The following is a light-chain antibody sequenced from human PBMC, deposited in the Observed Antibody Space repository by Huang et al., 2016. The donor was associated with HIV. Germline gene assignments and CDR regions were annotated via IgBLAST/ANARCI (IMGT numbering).Light chain of an antibody. CDR2: DAS. Sequence: ERVLTQSPVSLSVSPGERATLSCRASQSVSSNLAWYQQKPGQAPRLRNYDASTRASDIPARFSGSGSEIEFTLTISSLQSEDFAIYYCQQYNNWPRTFGQGTKLEIK. V-gene: IGKV3-15*01. CDR3: QQYNNWPRT. CDR1: QSVSSN. J-gene: IGKJ2*01.